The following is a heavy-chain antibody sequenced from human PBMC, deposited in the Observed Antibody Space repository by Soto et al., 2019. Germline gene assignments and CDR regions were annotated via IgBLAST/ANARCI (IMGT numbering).Heavy chain of an antibody. V-gene: IGHV1-58*01. Sequence: KVSCKASGFTFTSSAVQWVRQARGQRLEWIGWIVVGSGNTNYAQKFQERVTITRDMSTSTAYMELSSLRSEDTAVYYCAADHYYDSSGYYYLGYWGQGTLVTVSS. CDR1: GFTFTSSA. D-gene: IGHD3-22*01. CDR3: AADHYYDSSGYYYLGY. J-gene: IGHJ4*02. CDR2: IVVGSGNT.